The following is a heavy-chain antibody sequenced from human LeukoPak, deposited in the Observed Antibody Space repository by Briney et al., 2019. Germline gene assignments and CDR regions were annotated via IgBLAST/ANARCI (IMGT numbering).Heavy chain of an antibody. V-gene: IGHV4-61*02. CDR3: ARDRPYDYSKYNWFDP. Sequence: SETLSLTCTVSGGSISSGSYYWSWIRQPAGKGLEWIGRIYTSGNTNYNPSLKSRVTMSVDTSKNQLSLNLSSVTAADTAVYYCARDRPYDYSKYNWFDPWGQGTLVTVSS. J-gene: IGHJ5*02. CDR1: GGSISSGSYY. D-gene: IGHD4-11*01. CDR2: IYTSGNT.